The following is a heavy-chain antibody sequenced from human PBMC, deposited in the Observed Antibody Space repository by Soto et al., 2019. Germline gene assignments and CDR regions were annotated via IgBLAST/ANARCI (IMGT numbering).Heavy chain of an antibody. D-gene: IGHD5-18*01. Sequence: PGGSLRLSCAASGLTFSSYAMHWVRQAPGKGLEWVAVISYDGSNKYYADSVKGRFTISRDNSKNTLYLQMNSLRAEDTAVYYCARVGIQLWEWGFDYYYGMDVWGQGTTVTVSS. CDR3: ARVGIQLWEWGFDYYYGMDV. J-gene: IGHJ6*02. V-gene: IGHV3-30-3*01. CDR2: ISYDGSNK. CDR1: GLTFSSYA.